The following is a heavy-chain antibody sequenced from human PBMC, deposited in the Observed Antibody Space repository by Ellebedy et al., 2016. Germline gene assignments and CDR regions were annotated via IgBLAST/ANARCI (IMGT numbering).Heavy chain of an antibody. CDR3: ARRGGLVGPSTAFDI. V-gene: IGHV1-46*01. D-gene: IGHD1-26*01. J-gene: IGHJ3*02. CDR1: GYTFSNYY. Sequence: ASVKVSCKASGYTFSNYYMYWVRQAPGQGLKWMGIINPRGGSTNYAQKFQGRFTMTSDASTNTVYLELSSLRSEDTAVYYCARRGGLVGPSTAFDIWGQGTMVTVSS. CDR2: INPRGGST.